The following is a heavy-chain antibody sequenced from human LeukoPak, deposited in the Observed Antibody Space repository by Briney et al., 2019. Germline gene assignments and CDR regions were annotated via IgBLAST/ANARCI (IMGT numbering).Heavy chain of an antibody. CDR2: IYYSGST. D-gene: IGHD6-13*01. V-gene: IGHV4-39*01. Sequence: NPSETLSLTCTVSGGSASSGSYYWGWLRQPPGKGLEWIGSIYYSGSTYYNPSLKSRITISVDTSKNQFSLKLSSVTAADTAVYYCARLSSSNWYWIDYWGQGTLVTVSS. CDR1: GGSASSGSYY. J-gene: IGHJ4*02. CDR3: ARLSSSNWYWIDY.